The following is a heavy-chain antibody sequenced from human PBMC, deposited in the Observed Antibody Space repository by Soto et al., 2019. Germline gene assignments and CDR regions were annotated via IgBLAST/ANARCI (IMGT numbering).Heavy chain of an antibody. CDR3: ANRGNYYESRALAY. V-gene: IGHV1-69*01. J-gene: IGHJ4*02. D-gene: IGHD3-22*01. CDR1: GDSFISYA. Sequence: SVKGSCNASGDSFISYAISWVRQAPGHGLEWMGRIIPIFGTANYAQRVEGRVTITADESTSTANMELSSLRSDDTAVYYCANRGNYYESRALAYWGQGTLVTVSS. CDR2: IIPIFGTA.